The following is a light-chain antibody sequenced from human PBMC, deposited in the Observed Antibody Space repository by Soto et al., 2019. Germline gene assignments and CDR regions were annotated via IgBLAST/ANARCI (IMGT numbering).Light chain of an antibody. CDR3: SSYAGSNHFV. Sequence: QSVLTQPPSASGSPGQSVTISCTGTSGDVGGYNYVSWYQQHPGKAPKLMIYEVSKRPSGVPDRFSGSKSGNTASLTVSGLQAEDEADYYCSSYAGSNHFVFGGGTKVTVL. CDR2: EVS. CDR1: SGDVGGYNY. V-gene: IGLV2-8*01. J-gene: IGLJ2*01.